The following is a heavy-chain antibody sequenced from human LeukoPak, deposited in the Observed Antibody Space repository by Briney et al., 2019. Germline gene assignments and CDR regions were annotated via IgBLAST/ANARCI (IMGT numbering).Heavy chain of an antibody. D-gene: IGHD2-2*01. J-gene: IGHJ4*02. CDR3: ANDKGVGPAATDFDY. V-gene: IGHV3-23*01. CDR1: GFTFSSYA. CDR2: ISGSGGST. Sequence: GGSLRLSCAASGFTFSSYAMSWVRQAPGKGLEWVSAISGSGGSTYYADSVKGRFTISRDNSKNTLYLQMNSLRAEDTAVYYCANDKGVGPAATDFDYWGQGTLVTVSS.